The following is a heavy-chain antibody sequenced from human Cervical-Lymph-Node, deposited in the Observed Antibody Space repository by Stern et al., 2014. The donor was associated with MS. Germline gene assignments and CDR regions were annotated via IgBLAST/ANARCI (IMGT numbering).Heavy chain of an antibody. CDR2: ISWNSGSL. V-gene: IGHV3-9*01. D-gene: IGHD2-21*02. Sequence: QLVESGGGLVQAGWSLRLSCAASGFTFDDYAMHWVRQAPGKGLEWVSGISWNSGSLDYADSVRGRFTISRDNAKTTLYLHMNSLRAEDTALYYCTKTLGGGDILTQALDVWGQGTMVTVSS. CDR3: TKTLGGGDILTQALDV. J-gene: IGHJ3*01. CDR1: GFTFDDYA.